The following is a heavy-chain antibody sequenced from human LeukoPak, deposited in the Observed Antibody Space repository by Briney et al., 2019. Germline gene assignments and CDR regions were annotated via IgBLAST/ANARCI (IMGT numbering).Heavy chain of an antibody. V-gene: IGHV1-18*01. J-gene: IGHJ4*02. D-gene: IGHD3-3*01. CDR3: ARAEINYDFWSGYGY. Sequence: GASVKVSCKASGYTFTSYGISWVRQAPGQGLEWMGWISAYNGNTNYAQKLQGRVTMTTDTSTSTAYMELRSLRSDDTAVYYCARAEINYDFWSGYGYWGQGTLVTVSS. CDR2: ISAYNGNT. CDR1: GYTFTSYG.